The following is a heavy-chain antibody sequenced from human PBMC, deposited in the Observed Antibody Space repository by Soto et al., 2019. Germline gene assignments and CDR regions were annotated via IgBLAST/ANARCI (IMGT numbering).Heavy chain of an antibody. CDR3: ARTTTVTTFDY. D-gene: IGHD4-17*01. CDR1: GGTFSSYT. V-gene: IGHV1-69*02. J-gene: IGHJ4*02. CDR2: IIPILGIA. Sequence: QVQLVQSGAEVKKPGSSVKVSCKASGGTFSSYTISWVRQAPGQGLEWMGRIIPILGIANYAQKFQGRVKITADKSTSTAYMELSSLRSEDTAVYYCARTTTVTTFDYWGQGTLVTVSS.